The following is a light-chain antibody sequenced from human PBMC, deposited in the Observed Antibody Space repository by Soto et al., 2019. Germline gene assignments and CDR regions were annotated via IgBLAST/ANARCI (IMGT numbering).Light chain of an antibody. CDR2: WGS. J-gene: IGKJ1*01. CDR1: QRVLYSSKNKQY. V-gene: IGKV4-1*01. CDR3: QQYYSTIARP. Sequence: DTVMTQSPDSLAVSLGERSTINCKSIQRVLYSSKNKQYLVLCQQKPGRPPKLLLFWGSTRESGVHDRFSGSGSATDCTGTIRSRWAEDVAGYYCQQYYSTIARPFGQATQVEIQ.